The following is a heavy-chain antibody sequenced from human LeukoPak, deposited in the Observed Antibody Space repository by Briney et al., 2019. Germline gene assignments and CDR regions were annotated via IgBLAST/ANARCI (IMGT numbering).Heavy chain of an antibody. V-gene: IGHV1-2*04. J-gene: IGHJ6*04. CDR1: GYTFTGYY. Sequence: GASVKVSCKASGYTFTGYYMHWVRQAPGQGLEWMGWINPNSGGTNYAQKFQGWVTMTRDTSIGTAYMELSRLRSDDTAVCYCARMGTYGMDVWGKGTTVTVSS. CDR2: INPNSGGT. CDR3: ARMGTYGMDV.